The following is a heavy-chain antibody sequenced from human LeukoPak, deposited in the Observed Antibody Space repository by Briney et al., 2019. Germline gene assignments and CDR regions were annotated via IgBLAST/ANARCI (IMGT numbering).Heavy chain of an antibody. CDR2: ISGSGDRT. J-gene: IGHJ4*02. V-gene: IGHV3-23*01. CDR3: AKYDYGGNAYFDY. D-gene: IGHD4-23*01. Sequence: GGSLRLSCAASGFTFSSYAMSWVRQAPGKGLEWVSAISGSGDRTYYADSVKGRFTISRDNSKNTLYLQMNSLRAEDTAVYYCAKYDYGGNAYFDYWGQGTLVTVSS. CDR1: GFTFSSYA.